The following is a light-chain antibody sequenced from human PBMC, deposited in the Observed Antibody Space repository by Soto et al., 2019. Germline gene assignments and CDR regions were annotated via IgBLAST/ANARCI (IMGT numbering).Light chain of an antibody. CDR2: EVS. CDR3: GSYTRDNTVV. CDR1: SSDVGGYNY. J-gene: IGLJ3*02. Sequence: QSVLTQPASVSGSPGQSITISCSGSSSDVGGYNYVSWYQQHLGKVPKLMIFEVSNRPSGVSSRFSGSKSGSTASLTISGLQSEDEADYYCGSYTRDNTVVFGGGTKLTVL. V-gene: IGLV2-14*01.